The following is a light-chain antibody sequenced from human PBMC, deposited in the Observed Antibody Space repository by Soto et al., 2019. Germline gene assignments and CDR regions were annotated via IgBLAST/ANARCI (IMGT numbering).Light chain of an antibody. Sequence: QPVLTQSPSASASLGASVKLTCTLSSGHSSYAIAWHQQQTEKGPRYLMKLNSDGSHSKGDGIPDRFSGSTSGAERYLTISSLQSEDEADYYCQTWGTGIPVFGGGTQLTVL. CDR2: LNSDGSH. J-gene: IGLJ3*02. V-gene: IGLV4-69*01. CDR3: QTWGTGIPV. CDR1: SGHSSYA.